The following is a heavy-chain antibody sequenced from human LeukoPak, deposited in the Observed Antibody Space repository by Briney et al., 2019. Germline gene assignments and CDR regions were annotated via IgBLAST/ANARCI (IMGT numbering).Heavy chain of an antibody. CDR2: ISSSSSYI. CDR1: GFTFSSYS. D-gene: IGHD3-22*01. Sequence: GGSLRLSCAASGFTFSSYSMNWVRQAPGKGLEWVSSISSSSSYIYYADSVKGRFTISRDNAKNSLYLQMNSLRAEDTAVYYCARDDRRITMIVVAGHDAFDIWGQGTMVTVSS. CDR3: ARDDRRITMIVVAGHDAFDI. V-gene: IGHV3-21*01. J-gene: IGHJ3*02.